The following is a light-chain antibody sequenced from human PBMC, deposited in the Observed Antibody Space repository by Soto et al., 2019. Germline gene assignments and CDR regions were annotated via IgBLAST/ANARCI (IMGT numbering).Light chain of an antibody. CDR1: SSNIGAGYD. J-gene: IGLJ3*02. CDR2: GNS. CDR3: QSYDSSLSHWL. Sequence: QSVLTQPPSVSGAPGQRVTISCSGTSSNIGAGYDVHWYQQLPGTAPKLLIYGNSNRLSGVPDRFSGSKPGTSASLAITGLQAEDEADYYCQSYDSSLSHWLFGGGTKVTVL. V-gene: IGLV1-40*01.